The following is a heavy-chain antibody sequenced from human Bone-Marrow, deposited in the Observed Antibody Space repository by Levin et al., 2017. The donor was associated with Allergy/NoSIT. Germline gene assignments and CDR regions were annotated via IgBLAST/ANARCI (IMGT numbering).Heavy chain of an antibody. Sequence: GASVKVSCKASGYSFNTYYVHWVRQAPGQGLEWMGTINPSGSGTDYAQKFQDRFTMTRDTSTNTVYMELSGLRSEDTAVYYCATEVPSSCWFDPWGQGTLVTVSS. V-gene: IGHV1-46*02. J-gene: IGHJ5*02. CDR3: ATEVPSSCWFDP. CDR2: INPSGSGT. D-gene: IGHD3-10*01. CDR1: GYSFNTYY.